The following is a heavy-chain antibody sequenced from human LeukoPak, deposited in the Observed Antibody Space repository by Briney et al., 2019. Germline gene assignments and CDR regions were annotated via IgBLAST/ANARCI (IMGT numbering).Heavy chain of an antibody. CDR3: ARSGEMATIMGD. D-gene: IGHD5-24*01. CDR2: IYSGGST. Sequence: PGGSLRLSCAATGFTVSSNYMSWVRQAPGKGLEWVSVIYSGGSTYYADSVKGRFTISRDNSKNTLYLQMNSLRAEDTAVYYCARSGEMATIMGDWGQGTLVTVSS. V-gene: IGHV3-53*01. J-gene: IGHJ4*02. CDR1: GFTVSSNY.